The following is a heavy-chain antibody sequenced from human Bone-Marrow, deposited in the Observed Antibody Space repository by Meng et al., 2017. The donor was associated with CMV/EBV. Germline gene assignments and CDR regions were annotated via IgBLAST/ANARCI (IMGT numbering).Heavy chain of an antibody. CDR2: IIPIFGTR. V-gene: IGHV1-69*01. CDR3: ARGWGGDQEAIDY. J-gene: IGHJ4*02. D-gene: IGHD4-17*01. CDR1: GGTCSSYA. Sequence: KASGGTCSSYASSWVRQAPGQGLEWMGVIIPIFGTRNYAQKFQGRVTITADESTTTAYMDLSSLRSEDTAVYYCARGWGGDQEAIDYWGQGTLVTVSS.